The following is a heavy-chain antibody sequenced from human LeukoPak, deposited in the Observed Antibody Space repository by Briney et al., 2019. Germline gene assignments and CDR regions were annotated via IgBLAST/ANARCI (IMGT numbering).Heavy chain of an antibody. V-gene: IGHV3-9*01. D-gene: IGHD4-23*01. Sequence: GGSLRLSCAASGFTFDDYARHWVRQAPGKGLEWVSGISWNSGSIGYADSVKGRFTISRDNAKNSLYLQMNSLRAEDTALYYCAKDMRGQGGNAFDYWGQGTLVTVSS. CDR2: ISWNSGSI. J-gene: IGHJ4*02. CDR1: GFTFDDYA. CDR3: AKDMRGQGGNAFDY.